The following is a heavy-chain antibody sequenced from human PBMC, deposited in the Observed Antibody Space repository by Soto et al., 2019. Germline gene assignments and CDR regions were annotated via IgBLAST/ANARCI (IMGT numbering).Heavy chain of an antibody. CDR1: GGTFSRYA. CDR2: IIPMFGTA. Sequence: SSVKVSCKASGGTFSRYAISWVRQAPGQGLEWMGGIIPMFGTANYAQKFQGRVTITAVESTSTAYMELSSLRSEDTAVYYCARQFDYESSGYYYPYWGQGTPVTLSS. D-gene: IGHD3-22*01. J-gene: IGHJ4*02. CDR3: ARQFDYESSGYYYPY. V-gene: IGHV1-69*13.